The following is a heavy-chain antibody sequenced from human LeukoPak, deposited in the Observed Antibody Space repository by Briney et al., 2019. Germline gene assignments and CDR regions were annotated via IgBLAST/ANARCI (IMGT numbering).Heavy chain of an antibody. Sequence: GGSLRLSCAASGFTFSSYAMSWVRQAPGKGLEWVSAISGSGGSTYYADSVKGRFTISRDNSKNTLYLQMNSLRAEDTAVYYCAKDQNPAYSSSYGYWGQGTLVTVSS. J-gene: IGHJ4*02. CDR1: GFTFSSYA. D-gene: IGHD6-13*01. CDR3: AKDQNPAYSSSYGY. CDR2: ISGSGGST. V-gene: IGHV3-23*01.